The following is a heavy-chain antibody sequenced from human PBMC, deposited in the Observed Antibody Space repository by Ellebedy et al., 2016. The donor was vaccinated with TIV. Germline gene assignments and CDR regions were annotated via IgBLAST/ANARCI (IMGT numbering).Heavy chain of an antibody. V-gene: IGHV1-2*02. CDR2: IKPINGVT. J-gene: IGHJ3*02. Sequence: AASVKVSCKASGYSFTGYYIHWVRRAPGQGLEWLGWIKPINGVTNYAAKFQGRVTLTRDRSIITAYMDLSSLTSDDTAVYYCARTSWLTKADSFDIWGQGTMVTVSS. CDR3: ARTSWLTKADSFDI. D-gene: IGHD4-11*01. CDR1: GYSFTGYY.